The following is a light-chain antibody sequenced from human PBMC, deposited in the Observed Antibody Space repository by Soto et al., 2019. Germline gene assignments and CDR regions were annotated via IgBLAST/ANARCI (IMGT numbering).Light chain of an antibody. CDR1: TGSVTSDHY. V-gene: IGLV7-46*01. J-gene: IGLJ3*02. CDR3: LLSYSSGRLVV. Sequence: QAVVTQEPSLTVSPGGTVTLTCGSSTGSVTSDHYPYWFQQKPGQAPRTLIYDTNNKHSWTPARFSGSLLGGKAALTLSGAQPEDEAEYYCLLSYSSGRLVVFGGGTKLTVL. CDR2: DTN.